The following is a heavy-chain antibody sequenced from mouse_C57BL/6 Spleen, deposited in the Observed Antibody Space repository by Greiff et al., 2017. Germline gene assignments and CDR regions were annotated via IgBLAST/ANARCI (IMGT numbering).Heavy chain of an antibody. J-gene: IGHJ2*01. V-gene: IGHV1-72*01. CDR3: ARGSANAPDY. CDR2: IDPKSGGT. CDR1: GYTFTSYW. D-gene: IGHD1-1*01. Sequence: QVQLQQPGAELVKPGASVKLSCKASGYTFTSYWMHWVKQRPGRGLEWIGRIDPKSGGTKYNEKFKGKATLTVDKPSSTAYMQLSSLTSEDSAVYYCARGSANAPDYWGQGTTLTVSS.